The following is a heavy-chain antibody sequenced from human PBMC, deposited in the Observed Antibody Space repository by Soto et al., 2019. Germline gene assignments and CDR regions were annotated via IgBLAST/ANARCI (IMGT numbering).Heavy chain of an antibody. CDR3: ARDHYGSGSYYWFAP. CDR1: GYTFNRNA. Sequence: ASVKVSCKASGYTFNRNAMHWVRQAPGQRLEWMGWINAGNGDTKYSEKFQGRVTITRDTSATTAYMELSSLRSEDTAVYYCARDHYGSGSYYWFAPWGQGTLVTVSS. V-gene: IGHV1-3*01. CDR2: INAGNGDT. J-gene: IGHJ5*02. D-gene: IGHD3-10*01.